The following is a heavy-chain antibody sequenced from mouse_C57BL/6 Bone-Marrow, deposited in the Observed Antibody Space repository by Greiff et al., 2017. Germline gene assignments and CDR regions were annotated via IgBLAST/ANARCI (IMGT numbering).Heavy chain of an antibody. CDR2: ISSGGSYT. V-gene: IGHV5-6*01. CDR1: GFTFSSYG. D-gene: IGHD1-1*01. CDR3: ARHPFITTVVADYFDY. Sequence: EVKVVESGGDLVKPGGSLKLSCAASGFTFSSYGMSWVRQTPDKRLEWVATISSGGSYTYYPDSVKGRFTISRDNAKNTLYLQMSSLKSEDTAMYYCARHPFITTVVADYFDYWGQGTTLTVSS. J-gene: IGHJ2*01.